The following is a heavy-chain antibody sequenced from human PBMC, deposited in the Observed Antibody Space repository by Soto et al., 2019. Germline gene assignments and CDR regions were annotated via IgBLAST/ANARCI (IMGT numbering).Heavy chain of an antibody. D-gene: IGHD2-2*02. J-gene: IGHJ6*02. CDR2: ISSSSYI. V-gene: IGHV3-21*01. Sequence: GGSLRLSCAASGFTFSSYSMNWVRQAPGKGLEWVSSISSSSYIYYADSVKGRFTISRDNAKNSLYLQMNSLRAEDTAVYYCAREGVVVPAAIRAGGYYYYGMDVWGQGTTVTVSS. CDR3: AREGVVVPAAIRAGGYYYYGMDV. CDR1: GFTFSSYS.